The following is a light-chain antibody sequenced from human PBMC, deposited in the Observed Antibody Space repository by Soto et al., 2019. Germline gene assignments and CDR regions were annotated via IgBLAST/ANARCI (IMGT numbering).Light chain of an antibody. CDR2: GAS. V-gene: IGKV3-20*01. J-gene: IGKJ3*01. CDR1: QSVSSSY. Sequence: EIVLTQSPGTLSLSPGERATLSCRASQSVSSSYLAWYQQKPGQAPRLLIYGASSRATGIPDRFSGSGSGTDFTLTISRLEPEDFAVYYCQQFGSSPLFTFGPRTKVYVK. CDR3: QQFGSSPLFT.